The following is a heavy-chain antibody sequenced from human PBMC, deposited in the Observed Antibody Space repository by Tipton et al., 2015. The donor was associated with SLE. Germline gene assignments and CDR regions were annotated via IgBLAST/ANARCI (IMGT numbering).Heavy chain of an antibody. Sequence: TLSLTCIVSGGSISDYYWTWIRQPPGKGLEWIGYIFYSGGTNYNPSLKSRVTISGDTSKNQFSLKLSSVTAADTAVYYCARDVGYDSSGYYHRYFDYWGQGTLVTVSS. CDR3: ARDVGYDSSGYYHRYFDY. CDR1: GGSISDYY. J-gene: IGHJ4*02. V-gene: IGHV4-59*12. CDR2: IFYSGGT. D-gene: IGHD3-22*01.